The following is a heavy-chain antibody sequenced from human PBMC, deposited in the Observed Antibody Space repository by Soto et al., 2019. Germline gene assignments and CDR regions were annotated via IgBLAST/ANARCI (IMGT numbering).Heavy chain of an antibody. Sequence: PGGSLRLSCAASGFTFSSYGVHWVRQAPGKGLEWVAVIWYDGSNKYYADSVKGRFTISRVNSKNTLYLQMNSLRAEDTAVYYCARDQWELLGGMDVWGQGTTVTVSS. CDR2: IWYDGSNK. J-gene: IGHJ6*02. D-gene: IGHD1-26*01. CDR3: ARDQWELLGGMDV. V-gene: IGHV3-33*01. CDR1: GFTFSSYG.